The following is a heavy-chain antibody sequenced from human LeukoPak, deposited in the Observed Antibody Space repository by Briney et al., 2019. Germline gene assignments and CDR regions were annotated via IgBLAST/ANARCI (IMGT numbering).Heavy chain of an antibody. D-gene: IGHD6-19*01. CDR1: GFTVGNAW. CDR2: IKSKTDGGAT. V-gene: IGHV3-15*01. CDR3: TTDKYSSGWYGGFDN. J-gene: IGHJ4*02. Sequence: GGSLRLSCAASGFTVGNAWMSWVRQAPGKGLEWVGRIKSKTDGGATDYAAPVKGRFTISRDDSKNTLYLQMNSLKSEDTAVYYCTTDKYSSGWYGGFDNWGQGTLVTVSS.